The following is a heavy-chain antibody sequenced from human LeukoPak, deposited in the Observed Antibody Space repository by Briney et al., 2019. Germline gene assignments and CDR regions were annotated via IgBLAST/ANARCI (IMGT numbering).Heavy chain of an antibody. V-gene: IGHV4-34*01. D-gene: IGHD5-18*01. CDR1: GGSFSGYY. CDR3: ASRGGYGNYYYYMDV. Sequence: SETLSLTCAVYGGSFSGYYWGWIRQPPGKGLEWIGSIYYSGSTYYNPSLKSRVTISVDTSKNQFSLELSSVTAADTAVYYCASRGGYGNYYYYMDVWGKGTTVTVSS. J-gene: IGHJ6*03. CDR2: IYYSGST.